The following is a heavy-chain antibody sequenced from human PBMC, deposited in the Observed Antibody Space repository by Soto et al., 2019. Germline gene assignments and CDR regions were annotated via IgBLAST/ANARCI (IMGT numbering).Heavy chain of an antibody. CDR3: ARAADCTNGVCYEEGYGMDV. V-gene: IGHV4-59*01. Sequence: ASETLSLTCTVPGGSISSYYWSWIRQPPGKGLEWIGYIYYSGSTNYNPSLKSRVTISVDTSKNQFSLKLSSVTAADTAVYYCARAADCTNGVCYEEGYGMDVWGQGTTVTVSS. D-gene: IGHD2-8*01. CDR2: IYYSGST. J-gene: IGHJ6*02. CDR1: GGSISSYY.